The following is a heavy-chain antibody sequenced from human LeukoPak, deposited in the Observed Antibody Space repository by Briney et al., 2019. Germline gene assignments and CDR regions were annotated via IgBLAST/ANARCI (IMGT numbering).Heavy chain of an antibody. CDR2: IYPGDSDT. J-gene: IGHJ4*02. CDR1: GYRFTSYW. CDR3: ARHNGVAGITKFDY. Sequence: GESLKISCKGSGYRFTSYWIGWVPQMPGKGLEWLWIIYPGDSDTRYSPSFQGQVTISADKSISTAYLQWSSLKASDTAMYYCARHNGVAGITKFDYWGQGTLVTVSS. V-gene: IGHV5-51*01. D-gene: IGHD3-10*01.